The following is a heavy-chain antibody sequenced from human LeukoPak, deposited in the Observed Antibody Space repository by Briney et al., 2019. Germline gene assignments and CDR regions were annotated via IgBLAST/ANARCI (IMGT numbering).Heavy chain of an antibody. Sequence: SQTLSPTCTVSGGSISSGSYYWSWIRQPPGKGLEWIGRIYTSGSTNYNPSLKSRVTISVDTSKNQFSLKLSSVTAADTAVYYCATIAAAGTEYFDYWGQGTLVTVSS. V-gene: IGHV4-61*02. D-gene: IGHD6-13*01. CDR2: IYTSGST. J-gene: IGHJ4*02. CDR1: GGSISSGSYY. CDR3: ATIAAAGTEYFDY.